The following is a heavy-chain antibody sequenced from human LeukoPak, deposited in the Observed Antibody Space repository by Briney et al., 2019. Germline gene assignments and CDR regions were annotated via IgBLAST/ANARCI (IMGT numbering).Heavy chain of an antibody. CDR3: ARGGAARLHFQN. V-gene: IGHV4-59*01. CDR2: IYHSGST. CDR1: GGSISTYY. D-gene: IGHD6-6*01. J-gene: IGHJ1*01. Sequence: SETLSLTCIVSGGSISTYYWNWIRQPPGKGLEWIGYIYHSGSTNYNPSLQSRVTISVDTSRNQFSLNLNSVTAADTAVYYCARGGAARLHFQNWGQGTLVTVSS.